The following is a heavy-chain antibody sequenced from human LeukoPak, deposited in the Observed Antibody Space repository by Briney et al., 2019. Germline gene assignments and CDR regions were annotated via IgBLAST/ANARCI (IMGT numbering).Heavy chain of an antibody. Sequence: GGSLRLSCAASGFTFSSYGMHWVRQAPGKGLEWVAFIRYDGSNKYYADSVKGRFTISRDNSKNTLFLQMNSLRSEDTAVYYCAREYYYDSSGYSYFQHWGQGTLVTVSS. D-gene: IGHD3-22*01. CDR2: IRYDGSNK. J-gene: IGHJ1*01. CDR3: AREYYYDSSGYSYFQH. CDR1: GFTFSSYG. V-gene: IGHV3-30*02.